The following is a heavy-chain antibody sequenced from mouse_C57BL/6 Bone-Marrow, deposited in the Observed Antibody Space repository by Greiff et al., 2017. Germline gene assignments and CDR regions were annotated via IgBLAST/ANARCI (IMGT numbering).Heavy chain of an antibody. Sequence: EVMLLESGAGLVKPGGSLTLSCAASGFTFSDYGMHWVRQAPEKGLEWVGYISSGSSTIYYADTVKGRFTITRDNAKNTLFMQVTRLRSEDTAMYYCARNYRGYGYFDYWGKGTTVTVSA. D-gene: IGHD2-14*01. CDR3: ARNYRGYGYFDY. V-gene: IGHV5-17*01. J-gene: IGHJ1*03. CDR1: GFTFSDYG. CDR2: ISSGSSTI.